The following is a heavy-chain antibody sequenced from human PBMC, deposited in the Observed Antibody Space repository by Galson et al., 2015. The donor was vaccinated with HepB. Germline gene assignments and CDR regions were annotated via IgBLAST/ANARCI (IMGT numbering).Heavy chain of an antibody. D-gene: IGHD6-19*01. V-gene: IGHV6-1*01. J-gene: IGHJ4*02. CDR3: ARDRGSSVAGYSFDY. Sequence: CAISGDSVSRDSAAWNRIRQSPSRGLEWLGRTYYRSKWYNDYAVSVKSRITINPVTSKNQFSLQLNSVTPEDTAVYYCARDRGSSVAGYSFDYWGQGTLVTVSS. CDR1: GDSVSRDSAA. CDR2: TYYRSKWYN.